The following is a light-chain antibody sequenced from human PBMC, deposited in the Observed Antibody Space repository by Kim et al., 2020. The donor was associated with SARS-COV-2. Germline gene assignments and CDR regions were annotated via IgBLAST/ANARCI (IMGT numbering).Light chain of an antibody. CDR1: QSISSY. Sequence: YAGESATRTCRASQSISSYLAWYQLKPGKAPILLMYDASKRATAIPARFSGSGSGTDFTLTISSLEPEDFAVYYCQQRTNWGWTFGQGTKVDVK. CDR2: DAS. J-gene: IGKJ1*01. CDR3: QQRTNWGWT. V-gene: IGKV3-11*01.